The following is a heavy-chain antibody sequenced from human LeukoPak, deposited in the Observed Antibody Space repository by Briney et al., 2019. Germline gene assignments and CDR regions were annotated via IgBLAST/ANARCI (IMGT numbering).Heavy chain of an antibody. D-gene: IGHD6-13*01. CDR3: VRHGLGSSWFGFDY. V-gene: IGHV5-51*01. CDR1: GYTLPPTG. CDR2: PGDSDP. J-gene: IGHJ4*02. Sequence: GESLKISCKGSGYTLPPTGSVGCARCPGKAWSGWGYPGDSDPRYSPSFQGQVTISADKSISTAYLQWSSLKASDSAMYYCVRHGLGSSWFGFDYWGQGTLVTVSS.